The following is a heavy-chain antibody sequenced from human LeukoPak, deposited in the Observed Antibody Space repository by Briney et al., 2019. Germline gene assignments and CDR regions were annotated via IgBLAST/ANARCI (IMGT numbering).Heavy chain of an antibody. J-gene: IGHJ5*02. Sequence: SETLSLTCSVSGGSITISGFYWSWIRQPPGRGLEWIGYIYHNGNTNFNPSLKSRVTISVDTSRNQFSLKLSSVTAADTAVYYCARDYDSSGYYYWWFDPWGQGTLVTVSS. V-gene: IGHV4-61*08. CDR3: ARDYDSSGYYYWWFDP. D-gene: IGHD3-22*01. CDR2: IYHNGNT. CDR1: GGSITISGFY.